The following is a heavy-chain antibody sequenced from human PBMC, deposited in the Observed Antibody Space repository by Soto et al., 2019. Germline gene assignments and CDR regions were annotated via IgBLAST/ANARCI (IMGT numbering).Heavy chain of an antibody. Sequence: GGSLRLSCGASGFTFSNAWMSWVRQAPGKGLEWVGRIKSKTDGGTTDYAAPVKGRFTISRDDSKNTLYLQMNSLKTEDTAVYYCTTDLAVVGSSWYEDFDYWGQGTLVTVSS. J-gene: IGHJ4*02. CDR3: TTDLAVVGSSWYEDFDY. D-gene: IGHD6-13*01. V-gene: IGHV3-15*01. CDR2: IKSKTDGGTT. CDR1: GFTFSNAW.